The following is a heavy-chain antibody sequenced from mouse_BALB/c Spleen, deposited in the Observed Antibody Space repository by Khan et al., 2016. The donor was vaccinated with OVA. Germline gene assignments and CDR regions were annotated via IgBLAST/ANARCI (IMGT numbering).Heavy chain of an antibody. CDR1: GYSITSDYA. D-gene: IGHD3-2*02. Sequence: EVQLVESGPGLVKPSQSLYLTCTVTGYSITSDYAWNWIRQFPGNKLEWMGYISYSGNTKYNPSLKSRISITRDTSKNQFYLQLNFVTIEDTATYYCARIQGGYFDYWGQGTTLTVSS. CDR3: ARIQGGYFDY. J-gene: IGHJ2*01. CDR2: ISYSGNT. V-gene: IGHV3-2*02.